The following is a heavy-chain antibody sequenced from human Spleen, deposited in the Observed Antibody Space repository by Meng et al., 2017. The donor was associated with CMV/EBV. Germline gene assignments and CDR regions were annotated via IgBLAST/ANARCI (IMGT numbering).Heavy chain of an antibody. Sequence: FTGYYMHWVRQAPGQGLEWMGWINPNSGDTYYPRKLQGRVTMTRDTSITTVYMELSTLRSDDTAVYYCARVAYCGGNCYPEPHYFDYWGQGTLVTVSS. D-gene: IGHD2-21*01. V-gene: IGHV1-2*02. J-gene: IGHJ4*02. CDR2: INPNSGDT. CDR3: ARVAYCGGNCYPEPHYFDY. CDR1: FTGYY.